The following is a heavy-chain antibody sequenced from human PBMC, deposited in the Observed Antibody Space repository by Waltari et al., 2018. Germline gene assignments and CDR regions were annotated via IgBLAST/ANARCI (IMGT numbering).Heavy chain of an antibody. CDR1: GSSFSSYY. V-gene: IGHV3-74*01. CDR3: ARDPDYPTNI. Sequence: EAQLVESGGGLVQPGGSLRLSCVASGSSFSSYYMHGVRQAPGKGLVRVSRINEGATERYYADSVKGRFTISRDNARNTLYLQMNSLSADDTAIYYCARDPDYPTNIWGQGTMVTVSS. CDR2: INEGATER. D-gene: IGHD3-10*01. J-gene: IGHJ3*02.